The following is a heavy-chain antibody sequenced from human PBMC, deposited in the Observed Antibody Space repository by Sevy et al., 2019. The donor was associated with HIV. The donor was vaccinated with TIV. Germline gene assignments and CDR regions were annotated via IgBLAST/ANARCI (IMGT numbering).Heavy chain of an antibody. D-gene: IGHD3-9*01. V-gene: IGHV3-23*01. CDR1: GFTFSNFG. Sequence: GGSLRLSCAGSGFTFSNFGMNSVRQAPGKGLEWVSAITGGGDATYYADSLKGRVTISRDNSQNTLYLEMNSLRGEDTAVYYCAKVLSTGYYYDSWGQGTLVTVSS. J-gene: IGHJ4*02. CDR3: AKVLSTGYYYDS. CDR2: ITGGGDAT.